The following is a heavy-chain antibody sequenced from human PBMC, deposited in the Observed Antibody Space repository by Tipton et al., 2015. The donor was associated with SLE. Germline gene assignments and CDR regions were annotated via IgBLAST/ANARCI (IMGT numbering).Heavy chain of an antibody. CDR1: GGSISSSSYY. V-gene: IGHV4-39*01. CDR3: ARYRHYDFWSGFDY. D-gene: IGHD3-3*01. J-gene: IGHJ4*02. Sequence: GLVKPSETLSLTCTVSGGSISSSSYYWGWIRQPPGKGLEWIGSIYYSGSTYYNPSLKSRVTISVDTSKNQFSLKLRSVTAADSAVYYCARYRHYDFWSGFDYWGQGSLFTVSS. CDR2: IYYSGST.